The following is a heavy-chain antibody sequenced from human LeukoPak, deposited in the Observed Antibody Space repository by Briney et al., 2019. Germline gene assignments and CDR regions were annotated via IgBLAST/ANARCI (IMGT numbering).Heavy chain of an antibody. Sequence: QSGGSRRLSCAAYEFSFSNYWMSWVRQAPGKGLEWVASIKQDGSEKNYVDSVKGRFTISRDNTKNSLYLQMNSLRAEDTAVYYCARVAATATGAYDIWGEGTMVTVSS. D-gene: IGHD6-25*01. J-gene: IGHJ3*02. CDR2: IKQDGSEK. CDR1: EFSFSNYW. CDR3: ARVAATATGAYDI. V-gene: IGHV3-7*04.